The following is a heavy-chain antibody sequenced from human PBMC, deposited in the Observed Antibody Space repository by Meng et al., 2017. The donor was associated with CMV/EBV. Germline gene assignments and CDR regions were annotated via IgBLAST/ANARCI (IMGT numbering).Heavy chain of an antibody. J-gene: IGHJ6*02. CDR1: GGSFSGYY. CDR3: ARGSEVLTIFGVVIKRGPSYYYGMDV. Sequence: GSLRLPCAVYGGSFSGYYWSRIRQPPGKGLEWIGEINHSGSTNYNPSLKSRVTISVDTSKNQFSLKLSSVTAADTAVYYCARGSEVLTIFGVVIKRGPSYYYGMDVWGQGTTVTVSS. D-gene: IGHD3-3*01. V-gene: IGHV4-34*01. CDR2: INHSGST.